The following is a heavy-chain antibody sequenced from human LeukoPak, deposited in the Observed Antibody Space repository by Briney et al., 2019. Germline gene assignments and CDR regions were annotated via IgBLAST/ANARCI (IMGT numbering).Heavy chain of an antibody. V-gene: IGHV3-7*01. CDR2: INQGGSEK. J-gene: IGHJ3*02. CDR1: GFTFTTYW. D-gene: IGHD1-26*01. Sequence: GGSLRLSCAASGFTFTTYWMSWVRQAPGKGLEWVANINQGGSEKYYVDSVKGRFTISRDNAKNLLYLQMNSLRDEDTAVYYCARDSGLGAHIWGQGTMVTVS. CDR3: ARDSGLGAHI.